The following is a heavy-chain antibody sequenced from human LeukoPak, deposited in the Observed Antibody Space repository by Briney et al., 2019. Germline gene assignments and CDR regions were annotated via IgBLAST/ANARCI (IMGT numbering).Heavy chain of an antibody. CDR2: ISGSGGST. CDR3: ATHKSITMIVDHY. CDR1: GFTFSSYA. J-gene: IGHJ4*02. V-gene: IGHV3-23*01. Sequence: ETGGSLRLSCVASGFTFSSYAMSLVRQAPGKGLELVSAISGSGGSTYYADSVKGRFTISRDNSKNTLYLQMNSLRAEDTAVYYCATHKSITMIVDHYWGQGTLVTVSS. D-gene: IGHD3-22*01.